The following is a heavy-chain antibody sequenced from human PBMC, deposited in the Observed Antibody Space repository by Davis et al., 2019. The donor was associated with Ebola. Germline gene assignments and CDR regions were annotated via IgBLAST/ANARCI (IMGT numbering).Heavy chain of an antibody. CDR1: GGSISSYY. J-gene: IGHJ4*02. CDR3: ARVFWGGTGAFDH. V-gene: IGHV4-59*12. D-gene: IGHD3-3*01. CDR2: IYYSGST. Sequence: MPSETLSLTCTVSGGSISSYYWSWIRQLPGKGLEWIGSIYYSGSTNYNPSLKSRVTISVDTSKNQFSLKLSSVTPADTAVYYCARVFWGGTGAFDHWGQGTLVSVSS.